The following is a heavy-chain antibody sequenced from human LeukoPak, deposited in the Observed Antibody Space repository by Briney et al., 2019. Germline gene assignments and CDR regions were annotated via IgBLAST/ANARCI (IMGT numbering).Heavy chain of an antibody. CDR3: ARGKLGMGWYFDL. V-gene: IGHV3-23*01. J-gene: IGHJ2*01. CDR1: GFTFSNNA. CDR2: ISGRGGST. Sequence: PGGSLRLSCAASGFTFSNNAMNWVRQAPGKGLEWVSAISGRGGSTYYADSVKGRFTISRDNPKNTLYLQMNSLRAEDTAVYYCARGKLGMGWYFDLWGRGTLVTVSS. D-gene: IGHD7-27*01.